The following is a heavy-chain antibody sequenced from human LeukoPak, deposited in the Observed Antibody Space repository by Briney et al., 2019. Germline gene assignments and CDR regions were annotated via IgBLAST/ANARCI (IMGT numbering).Heavy chain of an antibody. CDR1: GFTFSSYA. CDR2: ISESGAIT. D-gene: IGHD3-9*01. J-gene: IGHJ4*02. Sequence: GGSLRLSCAASGFTFSSYAMNWVRQAPGKGLKWVSGISESGAITHYADSVKGRFTISRDNSKTTVFLQMNSLRAEDTAVYYCAVSVRFERVWHYFNNWGQGTQVTVSS. CDR3: AVSVRFERVWHYFNN. V-gene: IGHV3-23*01.